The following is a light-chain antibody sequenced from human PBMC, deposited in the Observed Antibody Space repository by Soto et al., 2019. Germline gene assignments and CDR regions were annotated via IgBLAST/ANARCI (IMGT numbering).Light chain of an antibody. CDR2: ANN. Sequence: QSALTQPPSVSGAPGQRVTISCTGSSSNIGAGYDVHWYQQLPGAAPKLLIYANNNRPSGVPDRFSGSKSGTSASLAITGLQAEDEADYYCQSYDRSLSGSVFGAGTKVTVL. J-gene: IGLJ1*01. CDR1: SSNIGAGYD. CDR3: QSYDRSLSGSV. V-gene: IGLV1-40*01.